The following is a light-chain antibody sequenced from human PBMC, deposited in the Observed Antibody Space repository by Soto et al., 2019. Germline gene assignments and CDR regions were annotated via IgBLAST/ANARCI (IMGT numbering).Light chain of an antibody. Sequence: QSALTQPASVSGSPGQSITISCTGSSSDIGDYNYVSWYQQHPGKAPKLLLFDVSHRPSGVSDRFSGSKSGNTASLTISGLQAEGEADYYCSSYTKSNTRVFGTGTKVTVL. CDR3: SSYTKSNTRV. CDR2: DVS. CDR1: SSDIGDYNY. J-gene: IGLJ1*01. V-gene: IGLV2-14*03.